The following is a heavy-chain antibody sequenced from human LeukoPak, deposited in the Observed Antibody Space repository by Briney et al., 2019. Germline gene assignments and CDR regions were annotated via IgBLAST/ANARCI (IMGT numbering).Heavy chain of an antibody. J-gene: IGHJ4*02. D-gene: IGHD3-22*01. CDR2: IIPILGIA. V-gene: IGHV1-69*04. CDR3: ARPYDSSGYYFDY. Sequence: SVKVSCKASGGTFSSYAISWVRQAPGQGPEWRGRIIPILGIANYAQKFQGRVTITADKSTSTAYMELSSLRSEDTAVYYCARPYDSSGYYFDYWGQGTLVTVSS. CDR1: GGTFSSYA.